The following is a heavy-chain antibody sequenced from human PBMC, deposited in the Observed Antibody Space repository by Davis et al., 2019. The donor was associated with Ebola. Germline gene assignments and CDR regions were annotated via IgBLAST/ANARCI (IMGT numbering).Heavy chain of an antibody. J-gene: IGHJ6*02. CDR2: IYSGGST. V-gene: IGHV3-66*01. CDR3: ASGIQLWMNYYYGMDV. Sequence: PGGSLRLSCAASGFTVSSNYMSWVRQAPGKGLEWVSVIYSGGSTYYADSVKGRFTISRDNSKNTLYLQINSLRAEDTAVYYCASGIQLWMNYYYGMDVWGQGTTVTVSS. CDR1: GFTVSSNY. D-gene: IGHD5-18*01.